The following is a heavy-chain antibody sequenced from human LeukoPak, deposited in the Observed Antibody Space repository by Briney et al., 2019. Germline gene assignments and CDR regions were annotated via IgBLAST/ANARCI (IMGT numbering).Heavy chain of an antibody. J-gene: IGHJ4*02. V-gene: IGHV3-66*01. CDR2: IYSGGST. D-gene: IGHD4-17*01. Sequence: GGSLRLSCAASGFTVSSNYMSWVRQAPGKGLEWVSVIYSGGSTYYADSVKGRFTISRDNSKNTLYLQMNSLRAEDTAVYYCARDGDDYGDYVDFDYWGQGTLVTVSS. CDR3: ARDGDDYGDYVDFDY. CDR1: GFTVSSNY.